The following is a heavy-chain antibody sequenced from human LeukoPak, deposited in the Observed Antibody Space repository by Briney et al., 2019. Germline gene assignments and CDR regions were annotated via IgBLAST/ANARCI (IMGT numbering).Heavy chain of an antibody. J-gene: IGHJ5*02. CDR2: TYYRSKRYT. CDR3: ARGVHWFDL. CDR1: GDSVSSKSGA. D-gene: IGHD2-8*01. V-gene: IGHV6-1*01. Sequence: SQTLSLTCAISGDSVSSKSGAWNWIRQSPSRGLEWLGRTYYRSKRYTDYAVSVKGRISINPDTSKNQFSLQLSSVTPEDTAIYYCARGVHWFDLWGQGTLVTVSS.